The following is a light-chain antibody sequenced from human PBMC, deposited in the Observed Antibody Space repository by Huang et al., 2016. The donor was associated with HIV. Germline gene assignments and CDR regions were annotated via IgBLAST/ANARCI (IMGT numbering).Light chain of an antibody. V-gene: IGKV1-12*01. CDR1: QDIGYW. J-gene: IGKJ4*01. Sequence: DIQMTQSPFSVSASVGDRVTITCRASQDIGYWLAWYQQKPGLAPKLLIYAASSLQSGVPARFCGSGSGADFTLTISRLQPEDFATYFCQQANTFPLTFAGGTKVEIK. CDR3: QQANTFPLT. CDR2: AAS.